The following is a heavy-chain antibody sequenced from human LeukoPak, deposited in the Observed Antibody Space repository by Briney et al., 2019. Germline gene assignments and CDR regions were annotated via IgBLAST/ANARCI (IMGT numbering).Heavy chain of an antibody. V-gene: IGHV4-59*01. Sequence: PSETLSVTCIVSGGSISGYYWNWMRKSPGKGLEWIGYIYYSGSTDYNPPLNSRVTISVDMSKNQFALKLGSVTAADTAVYYCARGEYSGKYFLFDFWGQGILVTVSS. J-gene: IGHJ4*02. CDR1: GGSISGYY. CDR3: ARGEYSGKYFLFDF. CDR2: IYYSGST. D-gene: IGHD1-26*01.